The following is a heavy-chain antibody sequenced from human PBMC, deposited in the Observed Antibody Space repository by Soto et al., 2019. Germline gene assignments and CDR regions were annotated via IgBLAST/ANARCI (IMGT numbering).Heavy chain of an antibody. D-gene: IGHD4-17*01. V-gene: IGHV4-31*03. CDR1: GGSISSGGYY. CDR3: ARATTVTALGSLAFDI. J-gene: IGHJ3*02. CDR2: IYYSGST. Sequence: SETLSLTCTVSGGSISSGGYYWSWIRQHPGKGLEWIGYIYYSGSTYYNPSLKSRVTISVDTSKNQFSLKLSSVTAADTAVYYCARATTVTALGSLAFDIWSQGTMVTVSS.